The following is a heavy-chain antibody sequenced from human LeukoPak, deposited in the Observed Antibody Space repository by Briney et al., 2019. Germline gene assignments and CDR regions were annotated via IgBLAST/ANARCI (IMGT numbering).Heavy chain of an antibody. V-gene: IGHV5-51*01. J-gene: IGHJ6*02. Sequence: GESLKISCEGFGYRFTNYWIGWVRQMPGKGLEWMGIIYPGDSDTIYSPSFQGQVTISADKSISTAYLQWSSLKASDTALYFCVYCSGGSSSYGMDVWGQGTTVTVSS. D-gene: IGHD2-15*01. CDR1: GYRFTNYW. CDR2: IYPGDSDT. CDR3: VYCSGGSSSYGMDV.